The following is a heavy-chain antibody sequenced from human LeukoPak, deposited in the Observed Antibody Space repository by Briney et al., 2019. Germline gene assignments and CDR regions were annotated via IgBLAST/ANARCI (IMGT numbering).Heavy chain of an antibody. CDR2: INHSGST. J-gene: IGHJ3*02. V-gene: IGHV4-39*07. CDR3: ARGLKRWLHNGHAFDI. D-gene: IGHD5-24*01. Sequence: SETLSLTCTVSGGSISSGPYYWGWIRQPPGKGLEWIGEINHSGSTNYNPSLKSRVTISVDTSKNQFSLKLSSVTAADTAVYYCARGLKRWLHNGHAFDIWGQGTMVTVSS. CDR1: GGSISSGPYY.